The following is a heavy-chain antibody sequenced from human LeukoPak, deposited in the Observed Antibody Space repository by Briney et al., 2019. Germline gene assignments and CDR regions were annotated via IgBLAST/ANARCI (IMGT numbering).Heavy chain of an antibody. CDR1: GGSISSNSYY. D-gene: IGHD3-16*01. J-gene: IGHJ4*02. Sequence: SETLSLTCAVSGGSISSNSYYWGRVRQPPGKGLEWIGSIHYSGSTYYNPSLKSRVTMSLDTSKNQFSLKLSSVTAADTALYYCARGYDYVWGTNHYFDYWGQGTLATVSS. CDR2: IHYSGST. CDR3: ARGYDYVWGTNHYFDY. V-gene: IGHV4-39*07.